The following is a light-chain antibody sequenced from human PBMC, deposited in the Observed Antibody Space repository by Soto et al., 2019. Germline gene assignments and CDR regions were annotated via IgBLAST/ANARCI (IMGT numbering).Light chain of an antibody. V-gene: IGKV1-9*01. CDR3: QQLSHYPYT. CDR1: YDISSS. CDR2: DSS. J-gene: IGKJ2*01. Sequence: DIQLTQSPSFLSASVEDRATISCRASYDISSSLAWYQQEPGKPPKLLIYDSSTLQTGVPSRFTGSGSVRKFTLTISGLQFGDFATYFCQQLSHYPYTFGQGTKLEI.